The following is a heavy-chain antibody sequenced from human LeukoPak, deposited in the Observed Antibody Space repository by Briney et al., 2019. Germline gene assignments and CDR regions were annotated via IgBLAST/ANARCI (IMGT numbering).Heavy chain of an antibody. CDR2: IIPIFGTA. CDR1: GGTFSSYA. Sequence: SVKVSCKASGGTFSSYAISWVRQAPGQGLEWMGGIIPIFGTANYAQKFRGRVTMTRDMSASTVYMELSSLRSEDTAVYYCAREAITIFGVVRTQTTYGPHRFDPWGQGTLVTVSS. CDR3: AREAITIFGVVRTQTTYGPHRFDP. D-gene: IGHD3-3*01. J-gene: IGHJ5*02. V-gene: IGHV1-69*05.